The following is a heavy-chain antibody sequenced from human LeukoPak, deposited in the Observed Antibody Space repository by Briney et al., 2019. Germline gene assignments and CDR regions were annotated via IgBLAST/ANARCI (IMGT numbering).Heavy chain of an antibody. CDR1: GFTFSSFA. J-gene: IGHJ4*02. CDR3: AKRTTSSGWYDLFDY. CDR2: ISGSAFNS. D-gene: IGHD6-19*01. Sequence: GGSLRRSCAGSGFTFSSFAMGWVRQAPGKGLEWVSAISGSAFNSYYGDSVKGRFTISRDNSKNTPYLQMNSLRVEDTAIYYCAKRTTSSGWYDLFDYWGQGTLVTVSS. V-gene: IGHV3-23*01.